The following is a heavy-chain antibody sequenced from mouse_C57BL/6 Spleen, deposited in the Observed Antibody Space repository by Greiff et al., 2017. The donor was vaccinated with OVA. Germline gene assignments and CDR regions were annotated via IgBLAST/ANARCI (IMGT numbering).Heavy chain of an antibody. Sequence: QVQLQQSGAELVRPGASVKLSCKASGYTFTSYWMHWVKQRPGQGLEWIGNINPSNGGTNYNEKFKSKATLTVDKSSSTAYMQLSSLTSEDSAVYYCAREVFQTGTIDYWGQGTTLTVSS. CDR3: AREVFQTGTIDY. V-gene: IGHV1-53*01. CDR2: INPSNGGT. J-gene: IGHJ2*01. CDR1: GYTFTSYW. D-gene: IGHD4-1*01.